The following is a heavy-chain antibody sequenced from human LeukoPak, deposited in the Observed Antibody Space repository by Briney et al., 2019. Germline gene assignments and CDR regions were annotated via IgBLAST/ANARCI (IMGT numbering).Heavy chain of an antibody. V-gene: IGHV4-39*07. Sequence: PSETLSLTCTVSGGSISSRTYYWRWIRQPPGKGLEWIGNIFSAGGTYHNPSLKRRVTISVDTSKNQFSLKLTSVTAADTAVYYCARVPQLDSSRYFFDYWGQGTLVTVSS. CDR2: IFSAGGT. D-gene: IGHD1-1*01. CDR3: ARVPQLDSSRYFFDY. CDR1: GGSISSRTYY. J-gene: IGHJ4*02.